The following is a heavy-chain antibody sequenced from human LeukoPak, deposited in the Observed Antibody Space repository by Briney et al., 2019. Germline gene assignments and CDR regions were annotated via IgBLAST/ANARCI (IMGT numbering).Heavy chain of an antibody. CDR3: ARLAYGDYLLWD. Sequence: GESLKISCKGSGYSFTSYWISWVRQMPGKGLEWMGRIDPSDSYTNYSPSFQGHVTTSADKSISTAYLQWSSLKASDTAMYYCARLAYGDYLLWDSGQGTLVTVSS. CDR2: IDPSDSYT. D-gene: IGHD4-17*01. V-gene: IGHV5-10-1*01. J-gene: IGHJ4*02. CDR1: GYSFTSYW.